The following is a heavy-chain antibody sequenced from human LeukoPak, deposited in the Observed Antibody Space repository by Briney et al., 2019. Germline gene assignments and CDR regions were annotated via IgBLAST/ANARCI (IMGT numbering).Heavy chain of an antibody. CDR3: ARAKRYYYDSSGYFY. CDR1: GGSFSGYY. V-gene: IGHV4-34*01. D-gene: IGHD3-22*01. J-gene: IGHJ4*02. Sequence: SETLSLTCAVYGGSFSGYYWSWIRQPPGKGLEWIGEINHSGSTNYNPSLKSRVTISVDTSKNQFSLKLSSVTAADTAVYYCARAKRYYYDSSGYFYWGQGTLVTVSS. CDR2: INHSGST.